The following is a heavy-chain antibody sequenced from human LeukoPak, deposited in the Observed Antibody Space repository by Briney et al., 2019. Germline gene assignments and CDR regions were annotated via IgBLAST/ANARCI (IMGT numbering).Heavy chain of an antibody. J-gene: IGHJ6*03. V-gene: IGHV3-30*02. D-gene: IGHD2-15*01. CDR3: AKDRVAEGGYYYNMDV. CDR2: IQYDRSNK. Sequence: GGSLRLPCAASVLSFSSYGMHWVRQAPGKGLEWVAFIQYDRSNKFYADSVKGRFTISRDNSKNTLYLQMNSLRAEDTAVYYCAKDRVAEGGYYYNMDVWGKGTTVTVSS. CDR1: VLSFSSYG.